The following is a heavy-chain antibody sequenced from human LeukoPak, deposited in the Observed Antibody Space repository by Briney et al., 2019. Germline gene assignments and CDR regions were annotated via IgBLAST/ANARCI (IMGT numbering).Heavy chain of an antibody. J-gene: IGHJ4*02. D-gene: IGHD1-26*01. V-gene: IGHV3-30*18. CDR2: ISYDGSNK. Sequence: GGSLRLSCAASGFTYSSYGMHWVRQAPGKGLEWVAVISYDGSNKYYADSVKGRFTISRDNSKNTLYLQMNSLRAEDTAVYYCAKDVLHSGSYYTYFDYWGQGTLVTVSS. CDR3: AKDVLHSGSYYTYFDY. CDR1: GFTYSSYG.